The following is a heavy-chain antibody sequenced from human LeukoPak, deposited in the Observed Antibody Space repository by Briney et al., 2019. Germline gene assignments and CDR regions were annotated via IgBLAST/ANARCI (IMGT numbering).Heavy chain of an antibody. Sequence: GGSLRLSCAASGFTFSSYGMHWVRQAPGKGLEWVAFIRYDGSNKYYADSVEGRFTISRDNSKNTLYLQMNSLRAEDTAVYYCAKDRGSSWYSVAFDIWGQGTMVTVSS. CDR1: GFTFSSYG. CDR2: IRYDGSNK. D-gene: IGHD6-13*01. V-gene: IGHV3-30*02. CDR3: AKDRGSSWYSVAFDI. J-gene: IGHJ3*02.